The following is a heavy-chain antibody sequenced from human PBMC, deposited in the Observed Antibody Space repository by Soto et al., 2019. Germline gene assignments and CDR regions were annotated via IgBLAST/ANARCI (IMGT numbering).Heavy chain of an antibody. CDR2: INSDGSST. D-gene: IGHD3-22*01. CDR1: GVTFSSYL. Sequence: PGGSLRLSCAASGVTFSSYLMHWVRQAPGKGLVWVSRINSDGSSTSYADSVKGRFTISRDNAKNTLYLQMNSLRAEDTAVYYCASQRARYYYDSSGYHFDYWGQGTLVTVSS. J-gene: IGHJ4*02. V-gene: IGHV3-74*01. CDR3: ASQRARYYYDSSGYHFDY.